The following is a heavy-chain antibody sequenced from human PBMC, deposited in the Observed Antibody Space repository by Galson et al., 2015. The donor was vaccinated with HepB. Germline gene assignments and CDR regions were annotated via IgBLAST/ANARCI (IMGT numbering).Heavy chain of an antibody. CDR1: GGTFSSYA. D-gene: IGHD3-10*01. CDR3: ASYKVRRYYYGSGNLRDQYYYYYYGMDV. V-gene: IGHV1-69*06. Sequence: SVKVSCKASGGTFSSYAISWVRQAPGQGLEWMGGIIPIFGTANYAQKFQGRVTITADKSTSTAYMELSSLRSEYTAVYYCASYKVRRYYYGSGNLRDQYYYYYYGMDVWGQGTTVTVSS. CDR2: IIPIFGTA. J-gene: IGHJ6*02.